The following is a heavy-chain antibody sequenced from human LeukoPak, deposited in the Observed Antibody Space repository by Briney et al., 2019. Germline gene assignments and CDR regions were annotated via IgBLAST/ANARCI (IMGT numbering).Heavy chain of an antibody. V-gene: IGHV3-74*01. Sequence: GGSLRLSCAASGFTFSSYWMHWVRQAPGKGLVWVSRINSDGSSTSYADSVKGRFTISRDNAKNTLYLQMSSLRAEDTAVYYCARDRYCSSTSCYHVAWFDPWGQGTLVTVSS. D-gene: IGHD2-2*01. CDR1: GFTFSSYW. CDR2: INSDGSST. CDR3: ARDRYCSSTSCYHVAWFDP. J-gene: IGHJ5*02.